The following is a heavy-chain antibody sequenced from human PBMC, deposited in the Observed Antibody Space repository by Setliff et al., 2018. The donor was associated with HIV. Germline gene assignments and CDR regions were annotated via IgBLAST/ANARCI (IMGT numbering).Heavy chain of an antibody. V-gene: IGHV3-33*01. Sequence: GSLRLSCVASGFTFSTYGMHWVRQAPGKGLEWVALIWYDASKSLYVDSVKGRFTISRDNSKNILYLQMDSLRADDTALYYCAREVSRTWDWWGQGTQVTVSS. J-gene: IGHJ4*02. CDR1: GFTFSTYG. CDR2: IWYDASKS. CDR3: AREVSRTWDW. D-gene: IGHD3-9*01.